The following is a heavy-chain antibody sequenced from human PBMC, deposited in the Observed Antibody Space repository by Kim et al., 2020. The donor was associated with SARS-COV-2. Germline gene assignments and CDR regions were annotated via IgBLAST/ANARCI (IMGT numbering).Heavy chain of an antibody. V-gene: IGHV4-39*07. D-gene: IGHD1-26*01. Sequence: SETLSLTCTVSGGSISSSSYYWGWIRQPPGKGLEWIGSIYYSGSTYYNPSLKSRVTISVDTSKNQFSLKLSSVTAADTAVYYCARTPFVVGAIYYFDYWGQGTLVTVSS. CDR2: IYYSGST. CDR1: GGSISSSSYY. CDR3: ARTPFVVGAIYYFDY. J-gene: IGHJ4*02.